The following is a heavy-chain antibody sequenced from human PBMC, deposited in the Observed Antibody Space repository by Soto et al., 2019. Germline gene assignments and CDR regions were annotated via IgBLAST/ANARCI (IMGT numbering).Heavy chain of an antibody. CDR2: IYPDDSDS. CDR3: VATYGDYLDY. D-gene: IGHD4-17*01. Sequence: GESLKISCKGSGYKFTTYWIGWVRQMLGKGLEWMAIIYPDDSDSRYSPSFQGQVTISADKSIGTAYLQWSSLKASDTAIYYCVATYGDYLDYWGQGTLVTVSS. CDR1: GYKFTTYW. V-gene: IGHV5-51*01. J-gene: IGHJ4*02.